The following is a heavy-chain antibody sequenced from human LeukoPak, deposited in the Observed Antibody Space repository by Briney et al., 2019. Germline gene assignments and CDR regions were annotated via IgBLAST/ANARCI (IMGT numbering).Heavy chain of an antibody. CDR2: IYYSGST. J-gene: IGHJ4*02. D-gene: IGHD3-22*01. V-gene: IGHV4-59*01. CDR1: GGSLSSYY. Sequence: SETLSLTCTVSGGSLSSYYWSWLRQPPGKGLEWIGYIYYSGSTNYNPSLKSRVTISVDTSKNQFSLKLSSVTAAVTAVYYCASYDSSGTSGYWGQGTLVTVSS. CDR3: ASYDSSGTSGY.